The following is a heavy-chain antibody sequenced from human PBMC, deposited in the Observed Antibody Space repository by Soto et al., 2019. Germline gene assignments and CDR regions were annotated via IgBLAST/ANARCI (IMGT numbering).Heavy chain of an antibody. J-gene: IGHJ3*02. CDR2: INAGNGNT. D-gene: IGHD3-10*01. CDR1: GYTFTSYA. V-gene: IGHV1-3*01. Sequence: GASVKVSCKASGYTFTSYAMHCVRQAPGQRLEWMGWINAGNGNTKYSQKFQGRVTITRDTSASTAYMELSSLRYEGTAVYYCAREELGEHYYKGAFDIWGQGTMVTVSS. CDR3: AREELGEHYYKGAFDI.